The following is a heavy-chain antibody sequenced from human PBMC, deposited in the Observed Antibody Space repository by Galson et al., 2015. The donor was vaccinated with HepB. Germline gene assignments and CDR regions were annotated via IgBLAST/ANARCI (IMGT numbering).Heavy chain of an antibody. CDR2: IRSKAYGGTT. V-gene: IGHV3-49*03. J-gene: IGHJ4*02. Sequence: SLRLSCAASGFTFDDYAMSWFRQAPGKGLEWVGFIRSKAYGGTTEYAASVKGRFTISRDDSKSIAYLQMNSLKTEDTAVYYCTRNIVVVVAATGVDYWGQGTLVTVSS. CDR1: GFTFDDYA. D-gene: IGHD2-15*01. CDR3: TRNIVVVVAATGVDY.